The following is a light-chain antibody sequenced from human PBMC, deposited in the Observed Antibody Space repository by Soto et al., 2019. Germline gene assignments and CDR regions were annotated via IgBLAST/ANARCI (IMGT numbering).Light chain of an antibody. CDR3: QQYDNLPLT. CDR1: QDISNY. Sequence: QMTQYPSSLSASVGDRVTITCQASQDISNYLNWYQQKPGKAPKLLIYDASNLETGVPSRFSGSGSGTDFTFTISSLQPEDIATYYCQQYDNLPLTFGGGTKVDVK. CDR2: DAS. J-gene: IGKJ4*01. V-gene: IGKV1-33*01.